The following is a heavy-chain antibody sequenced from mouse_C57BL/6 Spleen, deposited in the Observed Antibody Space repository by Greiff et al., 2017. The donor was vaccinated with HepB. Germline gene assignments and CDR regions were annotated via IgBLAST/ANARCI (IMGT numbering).Heavy chain of an antibody. J-gene: IGHJ1*03. Sequence: VQLQQSGPELVKPGASEKISCKASGYAFSSSWMNWVKQRPGKGLEWIGRIYPGDGDTNYNGKFKGKATLTADKSSSTAYMQLSSLTSEDSAVYFCARSDPPRYFDVWGTGTTVTVSS. CDR1: GYAFSSSW. V-gene: IGHV1-82*01. CDR2: IYPGDGDT. CDR3: ARSDPPRYFDV.